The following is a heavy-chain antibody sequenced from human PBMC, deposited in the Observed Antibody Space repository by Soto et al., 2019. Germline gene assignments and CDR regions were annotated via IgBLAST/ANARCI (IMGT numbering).Heavy chain of an antibody. J-gene: IGHJ5*02. V-gene: IGHV4-39*01. Sequence: PSETLSLTCTVSGGSISSSSYYWGWIRQPPGKGLEWIGSIYYSGSTYYNPSLKSRVTISVDTSKNQFSLKLSSVTAADTAVYYCARQGWTMLRGTANWLDPCGQGTLVTVYS. CDR3: ARQGWTMLRGTANWLDP. CDR1: GGSISSSSYY. CDR2: IYYSGST. D-gene: IGHD3-10*01.